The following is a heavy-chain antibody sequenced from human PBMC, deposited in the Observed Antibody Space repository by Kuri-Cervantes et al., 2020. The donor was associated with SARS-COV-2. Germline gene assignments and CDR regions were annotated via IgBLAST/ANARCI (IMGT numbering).Heavy chain of an antibody. Sequence: GESLKISCAASGFTFSSYSMNWVRQAPGKGLEWVSYISSSSTIYYADSVKGRFTISRDNAKNPLYLQMNSLRAEDAAVYYCARDWGELGKDYWGQGTLVTVSS. D-gene: IGHD7-27*01. CDR2: ISSSSTI. CDR1: GFTFSSYS. J-gene: IGHJ4*02. CDR3: ARDWGELGKDY. V-gene: IGHV3-48*04.